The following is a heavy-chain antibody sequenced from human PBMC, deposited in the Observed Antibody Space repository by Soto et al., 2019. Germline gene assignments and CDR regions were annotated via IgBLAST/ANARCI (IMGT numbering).Heavy chain of an antibody. J-gene: IGHJ4*02. V-gene: IGHV4-59*01. CDR1: GDSINSYS. CDR2: IHYNGNT. Sequence: SETLSLTCTVSGDSINSYSWSWIWQPPGKGLEWIGNIHYNGNTKYSPSLKSRVTMSVDTSKNHFSLKLISVTTADTAVYFCAREGNLGRWIQPLDSWGQGTLVTVSS. D-gene: IGHD2-2*03. CDR3: AREGNLGRWIQPLDS.